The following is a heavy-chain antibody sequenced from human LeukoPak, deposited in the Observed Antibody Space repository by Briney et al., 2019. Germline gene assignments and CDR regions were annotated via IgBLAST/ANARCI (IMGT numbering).Heavy chain of an antibody. CDR3: AKGGYYDSSGYYYMDAFDY. V-gene: IGHV3-9*01. J-gene: IGHJ4*02. CDR1: GFTFDDYA. D-gene: IGHD3-22*01. Sequence: GRSLRLSCAASGFTFDDYAMHWVRQAPGKDLEWVSGISWNSGSIGYADSVKGRFTISRDNAKNSLYLQMNSLRAEDTALYYCAKGGYYDSSGYYYMDAFDYWGQGTLVTVSS. CDR2: ISWNSGSI.